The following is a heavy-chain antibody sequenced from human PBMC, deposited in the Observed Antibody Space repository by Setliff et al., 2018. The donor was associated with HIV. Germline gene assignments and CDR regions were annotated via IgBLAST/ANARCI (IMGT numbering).Heavy chain of an antibody. CDR2: IYPGDSET. CDR3: ARGHFFDSSGYYLRAFDM. J-gene: IGHJ3*02. V-gene: IGHV5-51*01. CDR1: GYSFTSYW. Sequence: PGESLKISCKGSGYSFTSYWIGWVRQMPGKGLEWMGIIYPGDSETRYSPSFQGQVTISADKSINTAYLQWSSLKASDTAMYYCARGHFFDSSGYYLRAFDMWGQGTMVTVSS. D-gene: IGHD3-22*01.